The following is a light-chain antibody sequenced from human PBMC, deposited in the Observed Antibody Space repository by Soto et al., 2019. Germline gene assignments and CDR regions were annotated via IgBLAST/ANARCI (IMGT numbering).Light chain of an antibody. CDR2: DAS. CDR3: QQYHNWPIT. V-gene: IGKV3-15*01. Sequence: PGERATLSCRASQSVSSSYLAWYQQKPGQAPRILMYDASTRATGISARFSGSGSGTEFTLTISSLQSEDFAVYYCQQYHNWPITFGQGTRLEIK. CDR1: QSVSSSY. J-gene: IGKJ5*01.